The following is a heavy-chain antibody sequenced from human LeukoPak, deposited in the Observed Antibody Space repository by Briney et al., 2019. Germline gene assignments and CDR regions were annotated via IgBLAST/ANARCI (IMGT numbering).Heavy chain of an antibody. CDR2: INPNSGGT. D-gene: IGHD1-26*01. CDR3: ARVESGSYQTLFDY. CDR1: GYTFNGYY. Sequence: GASVKVSCKASGYTFNGYYMHWVRQAPGQGLEWMGWINPNSGGTNYAQKFQGRVTMTRDTSISTAYMELSRLRSDDTAVYYCARVESGSYQTLFDYWGLGTLVTVSS. J-gene: IGHJ4*02. V-gene: IGHV1-2*02.